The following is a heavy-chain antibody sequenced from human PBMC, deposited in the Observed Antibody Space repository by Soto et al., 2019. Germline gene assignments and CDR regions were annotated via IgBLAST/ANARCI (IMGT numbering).Heavy chain of an antibody. Sequence: PVGSLRLSCASSVFTFSSYSMNCVRQAPGKGLEWVSAITGGSGGTYYADSVKGRFTISRDNSENTLYLQMNSLRARDTAVYFCAKGGEVGAQYYYSLEVWGQGTTLTGSS. CDR3: AKGGEVGAQYYYSLEV. CDR1: VFTFSSYS. V-gene: IGHV3-23*01. J-gene: IGHJ6*01. D-gene: IGHD2-15*01. CDR2: ITGGSGGT.